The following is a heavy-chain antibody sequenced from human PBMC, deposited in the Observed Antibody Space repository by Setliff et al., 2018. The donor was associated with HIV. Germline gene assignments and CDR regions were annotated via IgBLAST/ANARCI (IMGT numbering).Heavy chain of an antibody. CDR1: GGSISSYY. CDR3: ARQFWMLTTLYFDS. V-gene: IGHV4-59*01. J-gene: IGHJ4*02. Sequence: SETLSLTCTVSGGSISSYYWSWLRQPPGKGLEWIGYIYYSGSTNYNPSLKSRVTISVDTTKNQFSLKLSSVTAADTAVYYCARQFWMLTTLYFDSLGPGTLVTVSS. D-gene: IGHD3-16*01. CDR2: IYYSGST.